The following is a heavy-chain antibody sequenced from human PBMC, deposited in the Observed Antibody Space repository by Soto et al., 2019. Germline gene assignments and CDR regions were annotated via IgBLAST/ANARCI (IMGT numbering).Heavy chain of an antibody. J-gene: IGHJ4*02. CDR3: ARDLVAGGDY. V-gene: IGHV1-46*03. Sequence: QVQLVQSGAEVKKPGASVKVSCKASGYTFTSYYMHWVRQAPGQGLEWMGIINPSGGSTSYTQKFQGRVSMTRETSTSTVYMELSSLRSEDTAVYYCARDLVAGGDYWGQGTLVTVSS. CDR2: INPSGGST. CDR1: GYTFTSYY. D-gene: IGHD6-19*01.